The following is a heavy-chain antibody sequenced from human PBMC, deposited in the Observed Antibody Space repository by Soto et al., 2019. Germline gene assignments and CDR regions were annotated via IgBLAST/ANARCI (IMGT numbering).Heavy chain of an antibody. CDR2: IKQDGSEK. CDR3: AIHPGRGAFDI. CDR1: GFTFSSYW. V-gene: IGHV3-7*01. D-gene: IGHD3-10*01. J-gene: IGHJ3*02. Sequence: EVQLVESGGGLVQPGGSLRLSCAASGFTFSSYWMSWVRQAPGKGLEWVANIKQDGSEKYSVDSVKGRFTISRDNAKNSLYLQMNSLRAEDTAVYYCAIHPGRGAFDIWGQGTMVTVSS.